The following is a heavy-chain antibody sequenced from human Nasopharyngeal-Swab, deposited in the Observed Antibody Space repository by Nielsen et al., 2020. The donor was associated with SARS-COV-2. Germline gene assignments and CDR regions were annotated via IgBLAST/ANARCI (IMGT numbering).Heavy chain of an antibody. CDR3: AREPGYNFYYGMDV. CDR1: GFTFSSYG. D-gene: IGHD5-24*01. V-gene: IGHV3-30*02. Sequence: GESLKISCAASGFTFSSYGMHWVRQAPGKGLEWVAFIRYDGSNKYYADSVKGRFTISRDNSKNTLYLQMNSLRAEDTAVYYCAREPGYNFYYGMDVWGQGTTVTVSS. CDR2: IRYDGSNK. J-gene: IGHJ6*02.